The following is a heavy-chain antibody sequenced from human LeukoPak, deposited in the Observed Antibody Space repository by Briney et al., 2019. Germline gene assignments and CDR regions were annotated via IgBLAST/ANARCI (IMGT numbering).Heavy chain of an antibody. D-gene: IGHD4-17*01. CDR2: ISGSGGST. CDR3: AKDHTYGDWVGR. Sequence: GGSLRLSCAASGFTFSSYAMSWVGHAPGKGLAWVSAISGSGGSTYYADSVKGRFTISRDNSKNTLYLQMNSLRAEDTAVYYCAKDHTYGDWVGRWGQGTLVTVSS. V-gene: IGHV3-23*01. CDR1: GFTFSSYA. J-gene: IGHJ4*02.